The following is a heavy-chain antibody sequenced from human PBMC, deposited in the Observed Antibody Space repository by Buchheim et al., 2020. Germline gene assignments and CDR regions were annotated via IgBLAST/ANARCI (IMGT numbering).Heavy chain of an antibody. Sequence: EVQLVESGGGLVQPGGSLRLSCEVSGFTVSDNYVTWVRQAPGRGLEWVSVIYAGGGTYYADSVKGRFTISRDNSKNTLYLQMSSLRREDTAVYYCARGSPQYGSGSIDYWGQGTL. CDR2: IYAGGGT. CDR3: ARGSPQYGSGSIDY. CDR1: GFTVSDNY. V-gene: IGHV3-66*02. D-gene: IGHD3-10*01. J-gene: IGHJ4*02.